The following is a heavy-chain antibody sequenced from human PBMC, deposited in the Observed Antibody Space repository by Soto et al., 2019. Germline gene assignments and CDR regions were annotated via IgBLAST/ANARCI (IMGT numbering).Heavy chain of an antibody. CDR2: ISYDGSNK. J-gene: IGHJ4*02. CDR3: ARDPRETYYYDSSGYYFDY. D-gene: IGHD3-22*01. Sequence: PGGSLRLSCAASGFTFSSYAMHWVRQAPGKGLEWVAVISYDGSNKYYADSVKGRFTISRDNSKNTLYLQMNSLRAEDTAVYYCARDPRETYYYDSSGYYFDYWGQGTLVTVSS. V-gene: IGHV3-30-3*01. CDR1: GFTFSSYA.